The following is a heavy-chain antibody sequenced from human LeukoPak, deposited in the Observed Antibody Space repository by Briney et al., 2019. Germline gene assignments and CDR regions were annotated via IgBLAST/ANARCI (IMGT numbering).Heavy chain of an antibody. CDR2: ISGGGAST. J-gene: IGHJ5*01. CDR1: GFTFGNYA. Sequence: GGSLRLSCAASGFTFGNYAMNWVRQAPGKGLEWVSAISGGGASTYYADSVKGRFTISRDNSKNTLYLQMNSLRAEDTALYYCVKDRYYVTIAYRAFDSWGQGTLVTVSS. D-gene: IGHD3-10*02. CDR3: VKDRYYVTIAYRAFDS. V-gene: IGHV3-23*01.